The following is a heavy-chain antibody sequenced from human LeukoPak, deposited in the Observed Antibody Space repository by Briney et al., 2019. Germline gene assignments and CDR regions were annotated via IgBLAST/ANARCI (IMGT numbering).Heavy chain of an antibody. D-gene: IGHD6-19*01. V-gene: IGHV3-30*18. CDR2: ISYDGNSK. CDR3: AKDWGSSGWYNYFDP. J-gene: IGHJ5*02. CDR1: GFTISSHG. Sequence: LGGSLRLSCAVSGFTISSHGMHWVRQAPGKGLEWVAMISYDGNSKYYGDSVKGRFTISRDNSKNTLYLQMDSLRTEDTAVYYCAKDWGSSGWYNYFDPWGQGTLVTVSS.